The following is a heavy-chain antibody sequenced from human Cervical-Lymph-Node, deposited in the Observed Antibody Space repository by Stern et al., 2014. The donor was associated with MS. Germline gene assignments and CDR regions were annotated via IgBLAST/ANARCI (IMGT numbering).Heavy chain of an antibody. CDR3: ARNRGYSYGSPFDY. J-gene: IGHJ4*02. CDR2: IDWDDDK. CDR1: GFSLNTSGMC. V-gene: IGHV2-70*01. Sequence: VTLKESGPALVKPTQTLTLTCTFSGFSLNTSGMCVSWIRQPPGKALEWLALIDWDDDKYYSTSLKTRLTISKDTSKTQVVLTMTNMDPVDTATYYCARNRGYSYGSPFDYWGQGTLVTVSS. D-gene: IGHD5-18*01.